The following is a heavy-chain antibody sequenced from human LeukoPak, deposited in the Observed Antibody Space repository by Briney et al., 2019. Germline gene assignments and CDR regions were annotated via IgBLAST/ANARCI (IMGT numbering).Heavy chain of an antibody. CDR1: GFTFSNHW. J-gene: IGHJ6*02. V-gene: IGHV3-7*03. CDR3: ARRNAMDV. Sequence: GGSLRLSCAASGFTFSNHWMSWVRQPPGKGLEWVANINRDGSERYYVDSVKGRFTISRDDAKSSLYLQMNSLRAEDTAVYYCARRNAMDVWGQGTTVIVFS. CDR2: INRDGSER.